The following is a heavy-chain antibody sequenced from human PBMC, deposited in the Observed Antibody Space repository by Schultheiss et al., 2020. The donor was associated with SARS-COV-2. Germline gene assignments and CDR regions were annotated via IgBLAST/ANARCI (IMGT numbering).Heavy chain of an antibody. CDR3: AKMGHRAVAGGAFDI. V-gene: IGHV3-38-3*01. CDR2: ISGGST. Sequence: GGSLRLSCAASGFTVSSNEMSWVRQAPGKGLEWVSSISGGSTYYADSRKGRFTISRDNSKNTLYLQMNSLRAEDTAVYYCAKMGHRAVAGGAFDIWGQGTMVTVSS. CDR1: GFTVSSNE. D-gene: IGHD6-19*01. J-gene: IGHJ3*02.